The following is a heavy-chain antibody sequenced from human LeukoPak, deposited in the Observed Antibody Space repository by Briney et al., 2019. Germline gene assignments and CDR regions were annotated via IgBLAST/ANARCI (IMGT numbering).Heavy chain of an antibody. Sequence: PGGSLRLSCAASGFTFGNYWMHWVRQAPGKGPVWLTRINRDGSSTSYADSVHGRFTISRDKAKNTLFLQMNSRRVEDTAVCYCASTNRRDYCGQGTLVTV. V-gene: IGHV3-74*01. CDR2: INRDGSST. CDR3: ASTNRRDY. CDR1: GFTFGNYW. J-gene: IGHJ4*02. D-gene: IGHD2/OR15-2a*01.